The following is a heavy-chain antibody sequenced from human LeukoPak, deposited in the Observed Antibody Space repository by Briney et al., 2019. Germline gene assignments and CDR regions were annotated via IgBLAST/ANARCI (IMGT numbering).Heavy chain of an antibody. CDR3: ARQEGYCSSTSCRLGYYYYYMDV. D-gene: IGHD2-2*01. Sequence: GGSLRLSCAASGFTFSSYAMHWVRQAPGKGLEWVAVISYDGSNKYCADSVKGRFAISRDNSKNTLYLQMNSPRAEDTAVYYCARQEGYCSSTSCRLGYYYYYMDVWGKGTTVTVSS. CDR1: GFTFSSYA. V-gene: IGHV3-30*01. CDR2: ISYDGSNK. J-gene: IGHJ6*03.